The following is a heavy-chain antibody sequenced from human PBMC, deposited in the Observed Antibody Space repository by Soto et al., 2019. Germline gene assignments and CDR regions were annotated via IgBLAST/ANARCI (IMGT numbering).Heavy chain of an antibody. V-gene: IGHV1-2*02. CDR2: INPETGAT. CDR3: ARERYQVISDGMDV. D-gene: IGHD2-2*01. CDR1: GYTFTGYY. J-gene: IGHJ6*02. Sequence: ASVKVSGKASGYTFTGYYVHWVREAPGQGLEWMGWINPETGATSYAQKFQGRVTLSRDTSINTAYLELSNLTFDDAAVYFCARERYQVISDGMDVWGQGTTVTVSS.